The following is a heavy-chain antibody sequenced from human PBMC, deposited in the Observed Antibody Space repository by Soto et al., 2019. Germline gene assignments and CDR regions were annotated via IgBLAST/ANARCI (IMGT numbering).Heavy chain of an antibody. J-gene: IGHJ4*02. D-gene: IGHD2-2*01. Sequence: GGSLRLSCAASGFTFNNYAMSWVRQAPGKGLECVSALSGSGGRTYYADSVKGRFTISRDNSKNTLYLQMNSLRGEDTAVYYCAKGEGRYCSTTSCYCDYWGQGTLVTVSS. V-gene: IGHV3-23*01. CDR2: LSGSGGRT. CDR1: GFTFNNYA. CDR3: AKGEGRYCSTTSCYCDY.